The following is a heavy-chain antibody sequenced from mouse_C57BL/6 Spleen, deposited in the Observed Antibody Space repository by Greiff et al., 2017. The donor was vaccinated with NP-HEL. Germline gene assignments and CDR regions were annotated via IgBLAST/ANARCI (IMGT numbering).Heavy chain of an antibody. J-gene: IGHJ4*01. CDR1: GYAFTNYL. D-gene: IGHD4-1*01. CDR2: INPGSGGT. Sequence: VQLQQSGAELVRPGTSVKVSCKASGYAFTNYLIEWVKQRPGQGLEWIGVINPGSGGTNYNEKFKGKATLTADKSSSTAYMQLSSLTSEDSAVYFCARRTGTGYYAMDYWGQGTSVTVSS. V-gene: IGHV1-54*01. CDR3: ARRTGTGYYAMDY.